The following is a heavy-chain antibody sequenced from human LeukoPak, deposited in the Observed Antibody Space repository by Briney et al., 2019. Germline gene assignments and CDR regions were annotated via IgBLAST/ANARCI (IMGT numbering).Heavy chain of an antibody. CDR2: IKQDGSEK. D-gene: IGHD3-22*01. V-gene: IGHV3-7*01. Sequence: PGGSLRLSCAASGFTFSSYWMSWVRQAPGKGLEWVANIKQDGSEKYYVDSVKGRFTISRDNAKNSLYLQMNSLRAEDTAVHYCARGNDYYDSSGYYAARADAFDIWGQGTMVTVSS. CDR1: GFTFSSYW. CDR3: ARGNDYYDSSGYYAARADAFDI. J-gene: IGHJ3*02.